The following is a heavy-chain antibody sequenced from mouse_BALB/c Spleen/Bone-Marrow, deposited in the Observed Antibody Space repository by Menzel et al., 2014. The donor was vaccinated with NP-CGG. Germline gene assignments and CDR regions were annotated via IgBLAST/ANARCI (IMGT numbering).Heavy chain of an antibody. V-gene: IGHV1-9*01. CDR2: ILPGSGTA. D-gene: IGHD2-14*01. J-gene: IGHJ1*01. CDR3: ASYRYGWYFDV. CDR1: GYTFSNYW. Sequence: VHLVESGAELMKPGASVKISCKATGYTFSNYWIDWVKQRPGHGLEWIGEILPGSGTANYNEKFKGKATFTADTSSNTAYLQLSSLTSGDTAVYYCASYRYGWYFDVWGAGTTVTVSS.